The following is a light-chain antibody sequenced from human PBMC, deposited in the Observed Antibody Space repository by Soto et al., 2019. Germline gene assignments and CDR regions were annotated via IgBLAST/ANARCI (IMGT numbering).Light chain of an antibody. Sequence: DIQMTQSPSTLSASIGDRVNITCRASQSISSWLAWYQQKPGKAPKLLIYKASTLKSGVPSRFSGSGSGTDFTLTINSLQPEDFATYYCQQAYSFPITFGQGTRLEIK. V-gene: IGKV1-5*03. CDR2: KAS. J-gene: IGKJ5*01. CDR3: QQAYSFPIT. CDR1: QSISSW.